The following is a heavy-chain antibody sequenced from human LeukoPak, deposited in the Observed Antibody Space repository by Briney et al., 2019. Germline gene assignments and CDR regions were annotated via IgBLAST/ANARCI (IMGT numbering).Heavy chain of an antibody. Sequence: PGGSLRLSCAASGFTFSSYAMHWVRQAPGKGLEYVSAISSNGGSTYYANSVKGRFTISRDNSKNTLYLQMGSLRAEDMAVYYCAREGITGTNRRAFDIWGQGTMVTVSS. D-gene: IGHD1-7*01. V-gene: IGHV3-64*01. CDR3: AREGITGTNRRAFDI. J-gene: IGHJ3*02. CDR2: ISSNGGST. CDR1: GFTFSSYA.